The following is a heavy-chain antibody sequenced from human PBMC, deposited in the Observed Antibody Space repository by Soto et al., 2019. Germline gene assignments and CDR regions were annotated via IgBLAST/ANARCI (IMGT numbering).Heavy chain of an antibody. Sequence: QVQLVESGGGVVQPGRSLRLSCAASGFTFSSYAMHWVRQAPGKGLEWVAVISYDGSNKYYADSVKGRFIISRDNSKNTLYLQMNSLRAEDTAVYYCARPLAAATWGQGTLVTVSS. CDR2: ISYDGSNK. V-gene: IGHV3-30-3*01. J-gene: IGHJ5*02. CDR1: GFTFSSYA. D-gene: IGHD6-13*01. CDR3: ARPLAAAT.